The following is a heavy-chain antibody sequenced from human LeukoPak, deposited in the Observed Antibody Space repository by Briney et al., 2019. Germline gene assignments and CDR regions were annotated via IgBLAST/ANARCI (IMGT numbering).Heavy chain of an antibody. CDR2: INPNSGGT. V-gene: IGHV1-2*02. CDR3: ARTGYSSSWYPWDYYYYYMDV. D-gene: IGHD6-13*01. CDR1: GYTFTGYY. J-gene: IGHJ6*03. Sequence: ASVKVSCKASGYTFTGYYMHWVRQAPGQGLEWMGWINPNSGGTNYAQKFQGRVTMTRDTPISTAYMELSRLRSDDTAVYYCARTGYSSSWYPWDYYYYYMDVWGKGTTVTVSS.